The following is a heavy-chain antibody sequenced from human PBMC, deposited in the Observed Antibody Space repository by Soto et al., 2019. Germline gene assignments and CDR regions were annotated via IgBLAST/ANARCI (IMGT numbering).Heavy chain of an antibody. V-gene: IGHV1-18*01. D-gene: IGHD6-19*01. CDR2: ISAYNGNT. CDR1: GYTFTSYG. J-gene: IGHJ6*02. CDR3: ARELGPSSGWYYYYYYGMDV. Sequence: RASVKVSCKASGYTFTSYGISWVRQAPGQGLEWMGWISAYNGNTNYAQKLQGRVTMTTDTSTSTAYMELRSLRSDDTAVYYCARELGPSSGWYYYYYYGMDVWGQGTTVTVSS.